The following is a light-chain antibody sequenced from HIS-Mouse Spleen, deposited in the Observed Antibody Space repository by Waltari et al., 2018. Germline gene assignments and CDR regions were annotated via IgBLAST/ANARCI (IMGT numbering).Light chain of an antibody. J-gene: IGKJ1*01. CDR2: GAS. CDR1: QSVSSRY. CDR3: QQYGSSLTWT. V-gene: IGKV3-20*01. Sequence: EIVFTQSPGTPFLSPGERATLSFRASQSVSSRYLAWYQQKPGQAPRLLIHGASSRATGIPDRFSGSGSGTDFTLTISRLEPEDFAVYYCQQYGSSLTWTFGQGTKVEIK.